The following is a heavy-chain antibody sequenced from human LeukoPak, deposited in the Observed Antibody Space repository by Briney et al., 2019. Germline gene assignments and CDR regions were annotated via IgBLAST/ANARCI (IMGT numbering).Heavy chain of an antibody. J-gene: IGHJ4*02. D-gene: IGHD3-10*01. CDR1: GFTFSNFA. V-gene: IGHV3-30*14. CDR3: ARGPGKASFDY. Sequence: HPGGSLRLSCAATGFTFSNFAMHWVRQAPGKGLEWVAVVSYDGSYKYYADSVKGRFTISRDKSNNTLYLQMNSLRAEDTAVYYCARGPGKASFDYWGQGTLVTVSS. CDR2: VSYDGSYK.